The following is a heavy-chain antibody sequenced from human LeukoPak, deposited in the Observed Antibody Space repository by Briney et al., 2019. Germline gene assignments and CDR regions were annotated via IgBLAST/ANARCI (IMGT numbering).Heavy chain of an antibody. CDR1: GFTFSSYA. CDR3: AKGAGYYYYYGMDV. V-gene: IGHV3-23*01. CDR2: ISGSGGST. D-gene: IGHD5-12*01. J-gene: IGHJ6*02. Sequence: GGSLRLSCAASGFTFSSYAMSWVRQAPGKGLEWVSGISGSGGSTYYADSVKGRSTISRDNSKNTLYLQMNSLRAEDTAVYYCAKGAGYYYYYGMDVWGQGTTVTVSS.